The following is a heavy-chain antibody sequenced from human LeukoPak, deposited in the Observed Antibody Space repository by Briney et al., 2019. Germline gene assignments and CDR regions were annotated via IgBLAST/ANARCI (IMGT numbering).Heavy chain of an antibody. J-gene: IGHJ4*02. Sequence: SETLSLTCAVYGGSFSGYYWSWIRQPPGKGLEWIGEINHSGSTNYYPSLKSRVTISVDTSKNQFSLKLSSVTAADTAVYYCARGLYGFKFHYWGQGTLVTVSS. CDR3: ARGLYGFKFHY. V-gene: IGHV4-34*01. CDR2: INHSGST. CDR1: GGSFSGYY. D-gene: IGHD3-10*01.